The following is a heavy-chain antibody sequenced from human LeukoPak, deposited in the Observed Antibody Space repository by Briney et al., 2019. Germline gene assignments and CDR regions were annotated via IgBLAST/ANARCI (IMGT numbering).Heavy chain of an antibody. V-gene: IGHV1-24*01. CDR3: ATVSGYDSSGYWFDP. J-gene: IGHJ5*02. CDR2: FDPEDGET. CDR1: GYTLTELS. D-gene: IGHD3-22*01. Sequence: ASVKVSCKVSGYTLTELSMHWLRQAPGKGLEWMGGFDPEDGETIYSQKFQGRVTMTEDTSTDTAYMELSSLRSEDTAVYSCATVSGYDSSGYWFDPWGQGTLVTVSS.